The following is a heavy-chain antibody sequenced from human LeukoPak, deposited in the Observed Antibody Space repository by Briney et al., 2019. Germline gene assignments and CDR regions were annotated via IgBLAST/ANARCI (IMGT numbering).Heavy chain of an antibody. Sequence: GGSLRLSCAASGFTFSSYSMNWVRQAPGKGLEWVANIKQDGSEKYYVDSVKGRFTIARDNAKTSLYLQMNSLRAEDTAVYYCARSLWPEDNWGQGTLVTVSS. D-gene: IGHD3-16*02. J-gene: IGHJ4*02. CDR1: GFTFSSYS. V-gene: IGHV3-7*01. CDR2: IKQDGSEK. CDR3: ARSLWPEDN.